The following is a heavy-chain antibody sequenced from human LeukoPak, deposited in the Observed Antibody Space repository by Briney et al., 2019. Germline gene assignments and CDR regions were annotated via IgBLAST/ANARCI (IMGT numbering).Heavy chain of an antibody. J-gene: IGHJ4*02. CDR1: GYTLTELS. V-gene: IGHV1-69*05. CDR2: IIPMFGTG. D-gene: IGHD6-19*01. CDR3: ARGGVSPSGSSGWYYCVY. Sequence: GASVKVSCKVSGYTLTELSMHWVRQAPGQGLEWMGGIIPMFGTGNYAQKFQGRVTITTDESTSTAYMELSSLRSEDTAVYYCARGGVSPSGSSGWYYCVYWGQGTLVTVSS.